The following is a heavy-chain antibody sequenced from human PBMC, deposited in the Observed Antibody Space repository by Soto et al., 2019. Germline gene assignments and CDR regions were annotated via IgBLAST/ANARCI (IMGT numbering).Heavy chain of an antibody. CDR1: GFTFSSYG. V-gene: IGHV3-33*01. Sequence: QAGGSLRLSCAASGFTFSSYGMHWVRQAPGKGLEWVAVIWYDGSNKYYADSVKGRFTISRDNSKNTLYLQMNSLRAEDTAVYYCARGDYYYGMDVWGQGTTVTVSS. CDR2: IWYDGSNK. CDR3: ARGDYYYGMDV. J-gene: IGHJ6*02.